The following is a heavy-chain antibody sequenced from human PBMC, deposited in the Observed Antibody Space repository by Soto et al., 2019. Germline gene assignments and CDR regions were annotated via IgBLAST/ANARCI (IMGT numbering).Heavy chain of an antibody. D-gene: IGHD1-20*01. CDR1: GGSFSGYY. CDR2: INHSGST. CDR3: ARGGYNWKAGDAFDI. J-gene: IGHJ3*02. Sequence: SETLSLTRAVYGGSFSGYYWSWIRQPPGKGLEWIGEINHSGSTNYNPSLKSRVTISVDTSKNQFSLKLSSVTAADTAVYYCARGGYNWKAGDAFDIWGQGTTVTVSS. V-gene: IGHV4-34*01.